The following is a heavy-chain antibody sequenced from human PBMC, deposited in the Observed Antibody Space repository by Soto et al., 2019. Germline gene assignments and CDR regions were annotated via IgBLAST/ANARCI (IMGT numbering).Heavy chain of an antibody. D-gene: IGHD3-3*01. CDR1: GGSISSSSYY. CDR2: IYYSGST. V-gene: IGHV4-39*01. CDR3: ARHGDYDFWSGYYFGDYFDY. Sequence: SETLSLTCTVSGGSISSSSYYWGWIRQPPGKGLEWIGSIYYSGSTYYNPSLKSRVTISVDTSKNQFSLKLSSVTAADTAVYYCARHGDYDFWSGYYFGDYFDYWGQGTLVTFSS. J-gene: IGHJ4*02.